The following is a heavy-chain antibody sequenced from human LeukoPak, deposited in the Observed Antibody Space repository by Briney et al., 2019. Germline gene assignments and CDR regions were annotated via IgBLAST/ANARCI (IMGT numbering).Heavy chain of an antibody. Sequence: SETLSLTCAVSGGSSRDFSDYYWSWIRQPPGKGLEWIGEINHSGSTNYNPSLKSRVTISVDTSKNQFSLKLSSVTAADTAVYYCARTRLRTNWFDPWGQGTLVTVSS. D-gene: IGHD4-17*01. J-gene: IGHJ5*02. CDR1: GGSSRDFSDYY. CDR2: INHSGST. V-gene: IGHV4-34*01. CDR3: ARTRLRTNWFDP.